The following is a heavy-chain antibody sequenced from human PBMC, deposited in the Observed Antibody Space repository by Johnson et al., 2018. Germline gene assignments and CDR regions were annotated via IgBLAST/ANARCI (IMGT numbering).Heavy chain of an antibody. D-gene: IGHD4-11*01. Sequence: QVQLVESGPGLVKPSETLSLTCTVSGGSISSYYWDWIRQPAGKGLEWIGRFFTSGTPNYNPSLKSRVTMSVDTSKGQFSLKLSSVTAADSAVYYCAGDDYSNYEDFQHWGQGTLVTVSS. CDR2: FFTSGTP. J-gene: IGHJ1*01. V-gene: IGHV4-4*07. CDR3: AGDDYSNYEDFQH. CDR1: GGSISSYY.